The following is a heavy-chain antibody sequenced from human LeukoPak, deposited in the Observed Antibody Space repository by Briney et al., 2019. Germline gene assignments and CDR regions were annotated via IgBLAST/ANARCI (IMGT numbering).Heavy chain of an antibody. CDR2: INPSGGST. Sequence: ASVKVSRKASGYTFTGYYMHWVRQAPGQGLEWMGIINPSGGSTSYAQKFQGRVTMTRDMSTSTDYMELSSLRSEDTAVYYCARDPVGATWPGEDDYWGQGTLVTVSS. CDR1: GYTFTGYY. J-gene: IGHJ4*02. CDR3: ARDPVGATWPGEDDY. V-gene: IGHV1-46*01. D-gene: IGHD1-26*01.